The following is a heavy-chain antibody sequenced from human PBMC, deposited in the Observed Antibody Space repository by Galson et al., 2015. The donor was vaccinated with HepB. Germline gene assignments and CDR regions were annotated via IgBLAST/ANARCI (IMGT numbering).Heavy chain of an antibody. D-gene: IGHD3-22*01. Sequence: SCAASGFTFSRYDMHWVRQAPSKGLEWVAVISNDGTYKFYADSVKGRITISRDNSKNTLYVEMNSLRPEDTAVYYCARGGTDKKFDHWGQGTLVTVSS. CDR2: ISNDGTYK. J-gene: IGHJ4*02. CDR1: GFTFSRYD. V-gene: IGHV3-30*14. CDR3: ARGGTDKKFDH.